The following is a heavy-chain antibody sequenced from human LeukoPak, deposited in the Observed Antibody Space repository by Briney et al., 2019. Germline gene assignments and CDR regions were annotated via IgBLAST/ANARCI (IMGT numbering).Heavy chain of an antibody. D-gene: IGHD6-19*01. CDR3: ARASSGWYVGY. CDR1: GYTFTSYY. J-gene: IGHJ4*02. CDR2: INPSGGST. Sequence: ASVKVSCKASGYTFTSYYMHWVRQAPGQGLEWMGIINPSGGSTSYAQKFQGRVTVTRDMSTSTVYMELSSLRSEDTAVYYCARASSGWYVGYWGQGTLVTVSS. V-gene: IGHV1-46*01.